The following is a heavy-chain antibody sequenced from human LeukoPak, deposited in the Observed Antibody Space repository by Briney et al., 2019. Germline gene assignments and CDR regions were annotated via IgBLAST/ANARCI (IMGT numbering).Heavy chain of an antibody. D-gene: IGHD2-15*01. CDR1: GFTFSRYA. CDR2: MTGSGDNT. Sequence: PWGALRLSCAASGFTFSRYALNWGRQAPGKGLELVSSMTGSGDNTYYADSVKGRFTISRDNSKNTLYLQMNSLRAEDTAVYYCARDFGGVWGQGTTVTVSS. V-gene: IGHV3-23*01. J-gene: IGHJ6*02. CDR3: ARDFGGV.